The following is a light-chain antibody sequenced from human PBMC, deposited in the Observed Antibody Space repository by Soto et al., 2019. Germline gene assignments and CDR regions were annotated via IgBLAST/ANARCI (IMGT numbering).Light chain of an antibody. CDR1: QSVSSS. CDR2: DAS. J-gene: IGKJ5*01. V-gene: IGKV3D-15*01. Sequence: EIIMTQSPAPLSVSPGERATLSCRASQSVSSSLAWYQQKPGQAPRLLIYDASTRATGIPARFSGSGSGTEFTLTISSLEPEDFAVYYCQQRSTWPPITFGQGTRLEI. CDR3: QQRSTWPPIT.